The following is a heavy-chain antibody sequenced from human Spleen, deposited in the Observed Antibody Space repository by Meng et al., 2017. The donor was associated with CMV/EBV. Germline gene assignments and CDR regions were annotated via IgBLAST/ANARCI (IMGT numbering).Heavy chain of an antibody. V-gene: IGHV3-30*04. J-gene: IGHJ6*02. D-gene: IGHD3-10*01. Sequence: LSLTCAASGFTFSSYAMHWVRQAPGKGLEWVAVISYDGSNKYYADSVKGRFTISRDNSKNTLYLQMNSLRAEDTAVYYCARERSGSMDVWGQGTTVTVSS. CDR3: ARERSGSMDV. CDR1: GFTFSSYA. CDR2: ISYDGSNK.